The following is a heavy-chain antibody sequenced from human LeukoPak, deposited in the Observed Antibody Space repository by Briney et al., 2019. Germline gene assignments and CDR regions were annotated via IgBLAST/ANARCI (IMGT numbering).Heavy chain of an antibody. CDR2: IYYSGST. V-gene: IGHV4-61*08. CDR3: ARDAGANAFDI. J-gene: IGHJ3*02. D-gene: IGHD1-26*01. CDR1: GGSISSGDYY. Sequence: PSETLSLTCTVSGGSISSGDYYWSWIRQPPGKGLEWIGYIYYSGSTNYNPSLKSRVTISVDTSKNQFSLKLSSVTAADTAVYYCARDAGANAFDIWGQGTMVTVSS.